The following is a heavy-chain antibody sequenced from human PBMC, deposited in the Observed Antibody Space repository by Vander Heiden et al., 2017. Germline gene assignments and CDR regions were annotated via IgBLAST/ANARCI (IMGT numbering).Heavy chain of an antibody. D-gene: IGHD6-13*01. CDR1: GSTFSDYY. Sequence: QVQLVESGGGLVKPGGSLRLSCAASGSTFSDYYMSWFRQAPGKGLEWVSYISSSGSTIYYADSVKGRFTISRDNAKNSLYLQMNSLRAEDTAVYYCARVPAEGSRWYSPPDYWGQGTLVTVSS. V-gene: IGHV3-11*01. CDR3: ARVPAEGSRWYSPPDY. CDR2: ISSSGSTI. J-gene: IGHJ4*02.